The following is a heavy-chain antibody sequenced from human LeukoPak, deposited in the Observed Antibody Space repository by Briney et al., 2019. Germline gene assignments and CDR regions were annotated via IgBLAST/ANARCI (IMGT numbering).Heavy chain of an antibody. Sequence: ASVKVSCKASGFTFTGYYMHWVRQAPGQGLEWMGWVNPNNGGTNYAQMFQGRVTMTSDTSINTAYMELSRLRSDDTAVYYCARDPGYSSPRGDYWGQGTLVTVSS. CDR2: VNPNNGGT. CDR1: GFTFTGYY. V-gene: IGHV1-2*02. J-gene: IGHJ4*02. D-gene: IGHD5-18*01. CDR3: ARDPGYSSPRGDY.